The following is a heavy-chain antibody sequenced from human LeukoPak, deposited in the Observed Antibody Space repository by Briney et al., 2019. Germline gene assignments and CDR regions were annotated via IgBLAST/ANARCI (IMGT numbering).Heavy chain of an antibody. CDR2: IYYSGST. Sequence: PSQTLSLTCTVSGASISSGGYYWTWIRQHPGKGLEWIGYIYYSGSTYYNPSLKSRVTISVDTPKNQFPLKLSSVTAADTAVYYCALGYCGGGSCYAREYFQHWGQGTLVTVSS. CDR3: ALGYCGGGSCYAREYFQH. J-gene: IGHJ1*01. V-gene: IGHV4-31*03. CDR1: GASISSGGYY. D-gene: IGHD2-15*01.